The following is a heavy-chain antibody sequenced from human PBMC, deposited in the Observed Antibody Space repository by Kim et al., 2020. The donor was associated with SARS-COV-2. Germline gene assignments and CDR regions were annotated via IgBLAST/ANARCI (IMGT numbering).Heavy chain of an antibody. CDR3: AALDTARFTGGGT. Sequence: KHYVDPVRGRFTISRDNAKNLLYLQMNDLGDDDTALYYCAALDTARFTGGGTWGQGTLVTVSS. CDR2: K. V-gene: IGHV3-7*03. D-gene: IGHD5-18*01. J-gene: IGHJ5*02.